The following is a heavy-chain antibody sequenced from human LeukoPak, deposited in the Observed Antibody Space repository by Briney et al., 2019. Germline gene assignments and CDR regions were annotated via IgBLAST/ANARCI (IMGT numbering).Heavy chain of an antibody. CDR3: ATRGCSSSSCGISNWFDP. CDR1: GYTLTELS. D-gene: IGHD2-2*01. J-gene: IGHJ5*02. Sequence: ASVKVSCKVSGYTLTELSMHWVRQAPGKGLEWMGGFDPEDGETVYAQKFQGRVTKTEDTSTDTAYMELSSLRSEDTAVYYCATRGCSSSSCGISNWFDPWGQGTLVTVSS. CDR2: FDPEDGET. V-gene: IGHV1-24*01.